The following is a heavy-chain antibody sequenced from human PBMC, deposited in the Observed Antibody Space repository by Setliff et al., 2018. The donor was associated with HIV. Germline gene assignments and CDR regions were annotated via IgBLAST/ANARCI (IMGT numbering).Heavy chain of an antibody. CDR2: INHSGST. CDR3: ARVVSYGSGSYYIHYYYYMDV. J-gene: IGHJ6*03. D-gene: IGHD3-10*01. V-gene: IGHV4-34*01. Sequence: PSETLSLTCAVYGGSFSGYYWSWIRQPPGKGLEWIGEINHSGSTNYNPSLKSRVTISVDTSKNQFSLKLSSVTAADTAVYYCARVVSYGSGSYYIHYYYYMDVWGKGTTVTVSS. CDR1: GGSFSGYY.